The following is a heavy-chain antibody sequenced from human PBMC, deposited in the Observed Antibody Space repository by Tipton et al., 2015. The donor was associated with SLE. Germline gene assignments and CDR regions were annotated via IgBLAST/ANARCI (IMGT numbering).Heavy chain of an antibody. V-gene: IGHV4-39*01. CDR2: IYYSGGA. Sequence: TLSLTRNVSGGSVSTNDFSWGWIRQTPGKGLEWIGIIYYSGGAKYNPSLKNRVSMSVDRSKDQVFLRMRSVTAADAATYYCARCHYDSWSGYYDTFFDYWGQGILVTVSS. D-gene: IGHD3-3*01. CDR3: ARCHYDSWSGYYDTFFDY. J-gene: IGHJ4*02. CDR1: GGSVSTNDFS.